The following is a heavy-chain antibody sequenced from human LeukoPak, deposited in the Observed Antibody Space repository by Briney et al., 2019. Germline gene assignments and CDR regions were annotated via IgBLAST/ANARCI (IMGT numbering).Heavy chain of an antibody. CDR2: ISAYNGNT. V-gene: IGHV1-18*01. CDR1: GYTFTSYG. Sequence: ASVKVSCKASGYTFTSYGISWVRQAPGQGLEWMGWISAYNGNTNYAQKLQGRVTMTTDTPTSTAYMELRSLRSDDTAVYYCARARYSSGWYRNDDFDYWGQGTLVTVSS. CDR3: ARARYSSGWYRNDDFDY. D-gene: IGHD6-19*01. J-gene: IGHJ4*02.